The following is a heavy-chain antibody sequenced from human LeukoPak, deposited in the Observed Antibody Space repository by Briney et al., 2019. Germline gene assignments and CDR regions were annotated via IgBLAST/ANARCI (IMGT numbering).Heavy chain of an antibody. CDR1: GGSISSYY. D-gene: IGHD3-10*01. V-gene: IGHV4-59*01. CDR3: ARVRTPYGYYGMDV. Sequence: SETLSLTCTVSGGSISSYYWSWIRQPPGKGLEWIGYIYYSGSTNYNPSLKSRVTISVDTSKNQFSLKLSSVTAADTAVYYCARVRTPYGYYGMDVWGQGTLVTVSS. J-gene: IGHJ6*02. CDR2: IYYSGST.